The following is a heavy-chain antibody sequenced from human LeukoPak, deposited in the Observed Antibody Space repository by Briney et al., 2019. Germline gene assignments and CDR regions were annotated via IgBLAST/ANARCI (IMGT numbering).Heavy chain of an antibody. CDR2: INHSGST. V-gene: IGHV4-34*01. CDR1: GGSFSGYY. J-gene: IGHJ6*01. D-gene: IGHD4-17*01. CDR3: ARDAPDYGDYGMDV. Sequence: PSETLSLTCAVYGGSFSGYYWSWIRQPPGKGLEWIGEINHSGSTNYNPSLKSRVTISVDTSKNQFSLKLSSVTAADTAVYYCARDAPDYGDYGMDVWGKGPRSPSPQ.